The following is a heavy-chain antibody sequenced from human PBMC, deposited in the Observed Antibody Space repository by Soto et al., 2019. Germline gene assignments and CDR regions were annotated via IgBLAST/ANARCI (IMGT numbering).Heavy chain of an antibody. CDR1: GGSISSGGYY. V-gene: IGHV4-31*03. CDR2: IYYSGST. Sequence: SETLSLTCTVSGGSISSGGYYWSWIRQHPGKGLEWIGYIYYSGSTYYNPSLKSRVTISVDTSKNQFSLKLSSVTAADTAVYYCARGDPTGGPPNDDWGQGTLVTVSS. J-gene: IGHJ4*02. CDR3: ARGDPTGGPPNDD. D-gene: IGHD4-17*01.